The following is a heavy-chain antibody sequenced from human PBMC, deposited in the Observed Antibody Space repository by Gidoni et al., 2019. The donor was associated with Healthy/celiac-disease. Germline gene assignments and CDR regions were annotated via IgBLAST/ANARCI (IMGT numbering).Heavy chain of an antibody. CDR3: AKAPEYSSSWDGWFDP. D-gene: IGHD6-13*01. CDR2: ISGSGGST. CDR1: GFTFSSYA. J-gene: IGHJ5*02. Sequence: EVQLLESGGGLVQPGGSLRLSCAASGFTFSSYAMSWVRQAPGKGLGWVSAISGSGGSTYYADSVKGRFTISRDNSKNTLYLQMNSLRAEDTAVYYCAKAPEYSSSWDGWFDPWGQGTLVTVSS. V-gene: IGHV3-23*01.